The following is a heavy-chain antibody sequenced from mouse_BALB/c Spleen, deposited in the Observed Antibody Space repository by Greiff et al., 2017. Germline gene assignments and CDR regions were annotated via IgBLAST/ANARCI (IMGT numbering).Heavy chain of an antibody. CDR1: GFTFSSYT. CDR2: ISSGGST. V-gene: IGHV5-6-5*01. Sequence: EVQLVESGGGLVQPGGSLKLSCAASGFTFSSYTMSWVRQTPEKRLEWVASISSGGSTYYPDSVKGRFTISRDNARNILYLQMSSLRSEDTAMYYCARGRGYYAMDYWGQGTSVTVSS. J-gene: IGHJ4*01. CDR3: ARGRGYYAMDY.